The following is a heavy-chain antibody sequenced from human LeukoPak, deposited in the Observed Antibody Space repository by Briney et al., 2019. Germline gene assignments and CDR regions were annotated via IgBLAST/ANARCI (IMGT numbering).Heavy chain of an antibody. D-gene: IGHD1-26*01. CDR2: ITNSGDTT. CDR3: AKHVGVSGAPNYFDY. V-gene: IGHV3-23*01. CDR1: GFTFSSCA. J-gene: IGHJ4*02. Sequence: GGSLRLSCAASGFTFSSCAMTWVRQAPGKGLEWVSIITNSGDTTYYADSVKGRFIISRDNSKNTLSLQMNSLRAEDTAVYYCAKHVGVSGAPNYFDYWGQGTLVTVSS.